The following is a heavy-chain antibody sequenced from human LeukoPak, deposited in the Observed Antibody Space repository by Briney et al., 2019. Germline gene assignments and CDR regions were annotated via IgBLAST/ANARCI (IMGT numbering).Heavy chain of an antibody. J-gene: IGHJ2*01. CDR1: GYTFFTYW. V-gene: IGHV5-51*01. D-gene: IGHD4-17*01. CDR3: ARPSTTVDWYFDL. CDR2: IYPGDSDT. Sequence: GESLKISCKGSGYTFFTYWIGWVRQMPGKGLEWMGIIYPGDSDTRYSPSFQGQVTISADKSIRTAYLPWSSLKASDTAIYYCARPSTTVDWYFDLWGRGTLVTVSS.